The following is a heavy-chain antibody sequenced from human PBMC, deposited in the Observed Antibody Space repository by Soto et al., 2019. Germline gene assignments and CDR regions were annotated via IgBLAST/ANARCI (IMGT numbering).Heavy chain of an antibody. J-gene: IGHJ4*02. CDR1: GGTFSSSA. CDR2: IIPIFGTA. CDR3: ARVGGGSGDILTAYYPF. D-gene: IGHD3-9*01. Sequence: QVQLVQSGAEVKKPGSSVKVSCKASGGTFSSSAISWVRQAHAQGLEWLGGIIPIFGTANYAQKFQGRVTITADESTGTAYMELSSMRYEDTAVYYCARVGGGSGDILTAYYPFWGQGTMVTVSS. V-gene: IGHV1-69*01.